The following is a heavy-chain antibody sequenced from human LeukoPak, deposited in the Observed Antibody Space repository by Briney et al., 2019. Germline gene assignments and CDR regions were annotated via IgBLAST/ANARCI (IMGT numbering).Heavy chain of an antibody. Sequence: SETLYLTCAVSGGSITSSRYYWSWIRQPPGEGLEWIATIYYTGATYYNPSLKSRVTISVDTSENHFSLNLISVTAADTAVYYCARLLKDGYSPEWLDPWGQRTLFSVSS. V-gene: IGHV4-39*02. CDR1: GGSITSSRYY. J-gene: IGHJ5*02. D-gene: IGHD5-24*01. CDR3: ARLLKDGYSPEWLDP. CDR2: IYYTGAT.